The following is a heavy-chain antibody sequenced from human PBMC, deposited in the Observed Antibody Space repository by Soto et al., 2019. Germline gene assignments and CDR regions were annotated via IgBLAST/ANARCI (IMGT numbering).Heavy chain of an antibody. D-gene: IGHD2-8*01. Sequence: GGSLRLSCAASGFTFSSYAMSWVRQAPGKGLEWVSAISGSGGSTYYADSVKGRFTISRDNSKNTLYLQMNSLRAEDTAVYYCAKDEHCTNGVCYVGDEYWGQGTLVTVSS. V-gene: IGHV3-23*01. CDR1: GFTFSSYA. CDR3: AKDEHCTNGVCYVGDEY. J-gene: IGHJ4*02. CDR2: ISGSGGST.